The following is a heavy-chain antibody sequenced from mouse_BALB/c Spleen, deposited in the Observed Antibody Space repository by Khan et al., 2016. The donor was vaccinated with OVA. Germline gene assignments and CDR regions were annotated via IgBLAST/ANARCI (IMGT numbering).Heavy chain of an antibody. J-gene: IGHJ4*01. CDR1: GFSLTNYG. CDR3: ARQPYYHYYIMDY. CDR2: IWSDGST. V-gene: IGHV2-6-1*01. D-gene: IGHD2-10*01. Sequence: VQLQESGPGLVAPSQSLSITCTISGFSLTNYGVHWVRQPPGKGLEWLVVIWSDGSTTYNSTLISRLSISKDNSKSQVFLKMNSHQTEDTAMYFCARQPYYHYYIMDYGGQGTSVTVSS.